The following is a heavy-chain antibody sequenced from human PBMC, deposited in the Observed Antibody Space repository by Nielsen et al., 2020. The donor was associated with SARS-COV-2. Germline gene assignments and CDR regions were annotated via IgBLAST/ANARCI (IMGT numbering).Heavy chain of an antibody. CDR2: ISGDGGST. CDR3: AKDDSAGYGGNSMNYYYGMDV. D-gene: IGHD4-23*01. V-gene: IGHV3-43*02. CDR1: GFTFDDYA. J-gene: IGHJ6*02. Sequence: GESLKISCGASGFTFDDYAMHWVRQAPGKGLEWVSLISGDGGSTYYADSVKGRFTISRDNSKNSLYLQMNSLRTEDTALYYCAKDDSAGYGGNSMNYYYGMDVWGQGTTVTVSS.